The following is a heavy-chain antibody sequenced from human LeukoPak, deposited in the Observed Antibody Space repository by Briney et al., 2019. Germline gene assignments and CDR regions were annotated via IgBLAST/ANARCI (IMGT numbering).Heavy chain of an antibody. CDR2: INPNSGGT. CDR1: GYTFTSYY. D-gene: IGHD4-11*01. CDR3: ARVPRYSNYAFAWFDP. Sequence: ASVKVSCKASGYTFTSYYMHWVRQAPGQGLEWMGWINPNSGGTNYAQKFQGRVTMTRDTSISTAYMELSRLRSDDTAVYYCARVPRYSNYAFAWFDPWGQGTLVTVSS. V-gene: IGHV1-2*02. J-gene: IGHJ5*02.